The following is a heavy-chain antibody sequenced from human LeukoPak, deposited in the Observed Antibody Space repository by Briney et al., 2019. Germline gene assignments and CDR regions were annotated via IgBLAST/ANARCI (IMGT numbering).Heavy chain of an antibody. Sequence: ASAKISCKVSGYTFTDYYMHWVQQAPGKGLEWMGLVDPEDGETIYAEKFQGRVTITADTSTDTAYMELSSLRSEDTAVYYCATGPYKFYFDYWGQGTLVTVSS. J-gene: IGHJ4*02. CDR1: GYTFTDYY. V-gene: IGHV1-69-2*01. CDR3: ATGPYKFYFDY. D-gene: IGHD3-10*01. CDR2: VDPEDGET.